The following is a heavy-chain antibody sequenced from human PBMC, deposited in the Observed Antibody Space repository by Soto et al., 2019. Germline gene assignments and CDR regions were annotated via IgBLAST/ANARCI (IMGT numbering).Heavy chain of an antibody. J-gene: IGHJ4*02. D-gene: IGHD3-10*01. V-gene: IGHV4-31*03. Sequence: SETLSLTCTVSGGSISSGGYYWSWIRQHPGKGLEWIGYIYYSGSTYYNPSLKSRVTISVDTSKNQFSLKLSSVTAADTAVYYGARAMVRGIMWMFDHWGQGTLVTVSS. CDR3: ARAMVRGIMWMFDH. CDR2: IYYSGST. CDR1: GGSISSGGYY.